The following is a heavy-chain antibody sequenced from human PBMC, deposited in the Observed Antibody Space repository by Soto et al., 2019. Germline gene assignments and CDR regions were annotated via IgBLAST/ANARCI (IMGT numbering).Heavy chain of an antibody. D-gene: IGHD3-10*01. CDR3: ARVKISLVRGLDS. CDR1: EYTFSNYY. J-gene: IGHJ4*02. Sequence: QAQLVQSGPEVKKPGASVKVSCKASEYTFSNYYLHWLRQAPGQGHEGMGVINPSSDSKTYARKFQSRVTMTRDTPTSAVYMELNSLRSDYTAVYYCARVKISLVRGLDSCGQGTLVTVSS. V-gene: IGHV1-46*01. CDR2: INPSSDSK.